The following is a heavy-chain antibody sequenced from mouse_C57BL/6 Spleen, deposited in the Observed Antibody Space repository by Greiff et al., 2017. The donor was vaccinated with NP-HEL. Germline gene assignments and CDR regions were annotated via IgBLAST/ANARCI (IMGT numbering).Heavy chain of an antibody. Sequence: EVQLQQSGPELVKPGASVKISCKASGYTFTDYYMNWVKQSHGKSLEWIGDINPNNGGTSYNQKFKGKATLTVDKSSSTAYMELRSLTSEDSAVYYCARRGYSNYGDYWGQGTTLTVSS. D-gene: IGHD2-5*01. CDR3: ARRGYSNYGDY. J-gene: IGHJ2*01. CDR1: GYTFTDYY. V-gene: IGHV1-26*01. CDR2: INPNNGGT.